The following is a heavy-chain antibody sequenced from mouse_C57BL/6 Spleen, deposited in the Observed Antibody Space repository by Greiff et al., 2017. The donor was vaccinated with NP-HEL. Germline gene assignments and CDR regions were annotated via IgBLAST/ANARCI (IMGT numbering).Heavy chain of an antibody. CDR3: ARSRRHDDY. CDR1: GYSFTGYY. CDR2: INPSTGGT. Sequence: EVQLQQSGPELVKPGASVKISCKASGYSFTGYYMNWVKQSPEKSLEWIGEINPSTGGTTYNQKFKAKATLTVDKSSSTAYMQLKSLTSEDSAVYYCARSRRHDDYWGQGTTLTVSS. V-gene: IGHV1-42*01. D-gene: IGHD3-2*01. J-gene: IGHJ2*01.